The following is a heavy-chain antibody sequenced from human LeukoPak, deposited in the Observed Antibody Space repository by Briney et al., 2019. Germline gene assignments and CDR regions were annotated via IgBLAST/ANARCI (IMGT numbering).Heavy chain of an antibody. CDR3: ARVAWDPSQGNYYGMDV. CDR1: GFTFSSYW. Sequence: GGSLRLSCAASGFTFSSYWMSWVRQAPGKGLEWVANIKQDGSEKFYVDSVKGRFTISRDNAKNSLYLQMNSLRAEDTALYHCARVAWDPSQGNYYGMDVWGQGTTVTVSS. D-gene: IGHD1-26*01. V-gene: IGHV3-7*03. J-gene: IGHJ6*02. CDR2: IKQDGSEK.